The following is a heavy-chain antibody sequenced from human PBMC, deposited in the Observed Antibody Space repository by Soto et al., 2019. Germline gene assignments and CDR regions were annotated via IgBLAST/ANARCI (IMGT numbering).Heavy chain of an antibody. CDR3: AREGGRYGTGGSCQVDY. CDR2: IYYSGNT. V-gene: IGHV4-39*02. D-gene: IGHD2-15*01. Sequence: SETLSLTCTVSGGSISSSSYYWGWIRQPPGKGLEWIGSIYYSGNTYYTPSLKSRVTISVDTSKNQFSLKLSSVTAADTAVYYCAREGGRYGTGGSCQVDYGGKEPLVTVPS. CDR1: GGSISSSSYY. J-gene: IGHJ4*02.